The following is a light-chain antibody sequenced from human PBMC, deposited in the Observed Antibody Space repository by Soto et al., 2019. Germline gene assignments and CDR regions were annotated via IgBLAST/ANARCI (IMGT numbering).Light chain of an antibody. J-gene: IGKJ3*01. CDR1: QSVRSNE. CDR2: GAS. Sequence: EIVLTQSPGTLSLSPGERATLSCRASQSVRSNELAWYQQKPGQAPRLLIYGASSRATAIPDRVSGSGSGTDFTLTISRLEPDDFAMYFCQQFGSPFTFGPGTKVDLK. V-gene: IGKV3-20*01. CDR3: QQFGSPFT.